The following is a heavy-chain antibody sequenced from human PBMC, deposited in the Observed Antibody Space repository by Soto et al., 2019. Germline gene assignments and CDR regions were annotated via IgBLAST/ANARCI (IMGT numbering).Heavy chain of an antibody. Sequence: VQLVETGGGLIQPGGSLRLSCAASGFIITSTYMSWVRQAPGKGLEWVSVIYSGGNTNYAASVKGRFTISRDNSKNTLYLQMNSLRGEDTAVYYCARDAYSYGHGTCFDFWGQGTLVTVSS. V-gene: IGHV3-53*02. CDR2: IYSGGNT. CDR3: ARDAYSYGHGTCFDF. J-gene: IGHJ4*02. D-gene: IGHD5-18*01. CDR1: GFIITSTY.